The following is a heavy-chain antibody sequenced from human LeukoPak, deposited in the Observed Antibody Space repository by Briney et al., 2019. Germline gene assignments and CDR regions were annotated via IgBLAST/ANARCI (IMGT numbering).Heavy chain of an antibody. CDR3: ARENAALGAYYYDSSGYYGGIYGMDV. D-gene: IGHD3-22*01. J-gene: IGHJ6*02. V-gene: IGHV3-11*01. Sequence: GGSLRLSCAASGFTFSDYYMSWIRQAPGKGLEWVSYISSGSTIYYADSVKGRFTISRDNAKNSLYLQMNSLRAEDTAVYYCARENAALGAYYYDSSGYYGGIYGMDVWGQGTTVTVSS. CDR2: ISSGSTI. CDR1: GFTFSDYY.